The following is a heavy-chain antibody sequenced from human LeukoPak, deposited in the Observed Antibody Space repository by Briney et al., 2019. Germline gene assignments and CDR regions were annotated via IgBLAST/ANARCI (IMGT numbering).Heavy chain of an antibody. Sequence: SETLSLTCTVSGASLTTYHWTWIRQPPGRRLEWIGYLFNTGSTKYNPSLASRVAILADTSKNQFSLKMTSVTAADTAVYYCARNIGYCSGGSCYSRWFDPWGQGTLVTVSS. D-gene: IGHD2-15*01. J-gene: IGHJ5*02. CDR1: GASLTTYH. V-gene: IGHV4-59*01. CDR3: ARNIGYCSGGSCYSRWFDP. CDR2: LFNTGST.